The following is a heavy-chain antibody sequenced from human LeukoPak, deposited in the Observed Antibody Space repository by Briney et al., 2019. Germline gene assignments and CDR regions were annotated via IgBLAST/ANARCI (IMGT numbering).Heavy chain of an antibody. J-gene: IGHJ6*03. CDR1: GYTLSEVS. D-gene: IGHD5-18*01. V-gene: IGHV1-8*01. CDR3: ARSWDTAMVTIYYYYYMDV. Sequence: ASVKVSCKVSGYTLSEVSMHWVRHAPGKGLEWMGWMNPNSGNTGYAQKFQGRVTMTRNTSISTAYMELSSLRSEDTAVYYCARSWDTAMVTIYYYYYMDVWGKGTTVTVSS. CDR2: MNPNSGNT.